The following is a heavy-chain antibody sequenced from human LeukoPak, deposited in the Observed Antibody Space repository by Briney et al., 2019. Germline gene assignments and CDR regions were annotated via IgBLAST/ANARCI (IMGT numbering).Heavy chain of an antibody. CDR1: DGSISNYY. D-gene: IGHD6-6*01. CDR3: ARVGSSRRGGYYYYYMDV. CDR2: IYSSGTT. J-gene: IGHJ6*03. V-gene: IGHV4-59*01. Sequence: PSETLSLTCTVSDGSISNYYWTWIRQSPGKGLEWIGYIYSSGTTNYNPSLKSRVTISLDTSKNQFSLKLSSVTAADTAVYYCARVGSSRRGGYYYYYMDVWGKGTTVTVSS.